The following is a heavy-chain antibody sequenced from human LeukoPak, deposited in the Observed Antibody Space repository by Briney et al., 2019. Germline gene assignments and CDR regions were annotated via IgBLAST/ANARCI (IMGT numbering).Heavy chain of an antibody. J-gene: IGHJ4*02. CDR2: IKQDGSER. V-gene: IGHV3-7*01. CDR1: GFTFSTYW. CDR3: ARCTTGRTFGSLREIKRSREIDY. Sequence: PGGSLRLSCAASGFTFSTYWMSWVRQVPGKGLEWVANIKQDGSERNYVDSVKGRFTISRDNAKNSLYLQMNSLRVEDTAVYYCARCTTGRTFGSLREIKRSREIDYWGQGTLVTVSS. D-gene: IGHD1-1*01.